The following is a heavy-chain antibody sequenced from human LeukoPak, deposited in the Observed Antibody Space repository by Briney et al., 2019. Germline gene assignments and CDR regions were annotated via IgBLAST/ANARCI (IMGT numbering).Heavy chain of an antibody. CDR1: GFTFSSYV. CDR3: AKQSRPFVDIVATIDY. J-gene: IGHJ4*02. Sequence: GGSLRLSCAASGFTFSSYVMHWVRQAPGKGLEWVAFIRYDGSNKYYADSVKGRFTISRDNSKNTLYLQMNSLRAEDTAVYYCAKQSRPFVDIVATIDYWGQGTLVTVSS. D-gene: IGHD5-12*01. CDR2: IRYDGSNK. V-gene: IGHV3-30*02.